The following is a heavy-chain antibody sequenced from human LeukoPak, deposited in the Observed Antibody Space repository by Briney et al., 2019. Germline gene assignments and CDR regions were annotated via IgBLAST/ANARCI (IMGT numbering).Heavy chain of an antibody. CDR3: ARDGAEGGYNLKYFDY. CDR2: IYYSGST. V-gene: IGHV4-39*07. CDR1: GGSISSSSYY. Sequence: SETLSLTCTVSGGSISSSSYYWGWIRQPPGKGLEWIGSIYYSGSTYYNPSLKSRVTISVDTSKNQFSLKLSSVTAADTAVYYCARDGAEGGYNLKYFDYWGQGTLVTVSS. J-gene: IGHJ4*02. D-gene: IGHD5-24*01.